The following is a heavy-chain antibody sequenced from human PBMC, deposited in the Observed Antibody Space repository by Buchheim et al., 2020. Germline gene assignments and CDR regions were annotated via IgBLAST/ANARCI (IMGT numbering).Heavy chain of an antibody. D-gene: IGHD4-17*01. Sequence: QVQLVQSGVEVKKPGASVKVSCKASGYTFLNYGVSWVRQAPGQGLEWLGWISASNDYTNYAQKLQGRVTMTTDTSTSTAYMELRSLRSDDTAVYYCARGASGDYGDYVLDWFDPWGQGTL. CDR1: GYTFLNYG. V-gene: IGHV1-18*01. CDR2: ISASNDYT. CDR3: ARGASGDYGDYVLDWFDP. J-gene: IGHJ5*02.